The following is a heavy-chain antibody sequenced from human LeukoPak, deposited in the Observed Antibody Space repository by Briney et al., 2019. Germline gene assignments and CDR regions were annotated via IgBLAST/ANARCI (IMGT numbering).Heavy chain of an antibody. V-gene: IGHV3-23*01. D-gene: IGHD5-12*01. J-gene: IGHJ4*02. CDR3: VKRYTRYDMG. Sequence: GGSLRLSCAASGFTFSSYAMTWVRQAPGKGLEWVSAITTSGSSTYYADSVKGRFTISRDNSKDTLYLQMNSLRAEDTAVYYCVKRYTRYDMGWDQGTLVTVSS. CDR1: GFTFSSYA. CDR2: ITTSGSST.